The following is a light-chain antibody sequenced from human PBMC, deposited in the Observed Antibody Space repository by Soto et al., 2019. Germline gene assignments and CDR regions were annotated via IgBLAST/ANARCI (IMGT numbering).Light chain of an antibody. CDR1: QSVSSSY. Sequence: EIVLTQSPGTLSLSPGERATLSCRASQSVSSSYLAWYQQTPGQAPRLLIYGASSRATGIPDRFSGSGSGTDFTFSISRLEPEDFAVYYCQQYGSSSLTFGQGTKVEIK. CDR2: GAS. CDR3: QQYGSSSLT. J-gene: IGKJ1*01. V-gene: IGKV3-20*01.